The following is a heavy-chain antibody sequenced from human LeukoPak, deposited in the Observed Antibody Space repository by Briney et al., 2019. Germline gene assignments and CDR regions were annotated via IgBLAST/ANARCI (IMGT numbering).Heavy chain of an antibody. Sequence: ASVTVSCKASGYTFIRYDINWVRQATGQGLEWMGWMNPNSGNSGYAQKFQGRVTITRNTSISTAYMELSSLRSEDTAVYYWGRAVYDFWSGYYRWYYYYYMDVWGKGTTVTVSS. CDR1: GYTFIRYD. J-gene: IGHJ6*03. V-gene: IGHV1-8*01. CDR3: GRAVYDFWSGYYRWYYYYYMDV. D-gene: IGHD3-3*01. CDR2: MNPNSGNS.